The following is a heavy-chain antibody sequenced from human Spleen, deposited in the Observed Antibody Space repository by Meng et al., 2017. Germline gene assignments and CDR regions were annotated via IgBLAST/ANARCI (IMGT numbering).Heavy chain of an antibody. CDR1: GASIISDNW. CDR2: ISHSGST. D-gene: IGHD2-21*01. V-gene: IGHV4-4*02. CDR3: TKNDFYCLGY. Sequence: QLQPHESAHRWVTLSGTLARPGAVSGASIISDNWWSRVRQPPGKGLEWLGEISHSGSTNYNPSLKSRITISVDKPKNQFSLTLSSVTAADTAVYYCTKNDFYCLGYWGQGTLVTVSS. J-gene: IGHJ4*02.